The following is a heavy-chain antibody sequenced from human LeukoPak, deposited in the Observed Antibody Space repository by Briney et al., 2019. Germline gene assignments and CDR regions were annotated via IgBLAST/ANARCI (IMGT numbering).Heavy chain of an antibody. V-gene: IGHV3-53*01. CDR2: IYSGGST. Sequence: GGSLRLSCAASGFTVSSNYMSWVRQAPGKGLEWVSVIYSGGSTYYADSVKGRFTISRDNSKNTLYLQMNSLRAEDTAVYCCARDSGLTTQDYWGQGTLVTVSS. J-gene: IGHJ4*02. CDR3: ARDSGLTTQDY. D-gene: IGHD4-11*01. CDR1: GFTVSSNY.